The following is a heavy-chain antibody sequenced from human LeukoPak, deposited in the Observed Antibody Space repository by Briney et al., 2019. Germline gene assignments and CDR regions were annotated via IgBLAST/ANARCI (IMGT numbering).Heavy chain of an antibody. Sequence: ASEKVSCKASGYTFTGYYMHWVRQAPGQGLEWMGWINPNSGGTNYAQKFQGRVTMTRDTSISTAYMELSRLRSDDTAVYYCARDPLYIWWLRTHPGQDYYFDYWGQGTLVTVSS. D-gene: IGHD5-12*01. CDR1: GYTFTGYY. CDR3: ARDPLYIWWLRTHPGQDYYFDY. CDR2: INPNSGGT. J-gene: IGHJ4*02. V-gene: IGHV1-2*02.